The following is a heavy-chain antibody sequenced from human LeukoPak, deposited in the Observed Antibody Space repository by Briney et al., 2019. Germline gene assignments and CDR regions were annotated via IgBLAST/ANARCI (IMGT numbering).Heavy chain of an antibody. V-gene: IGHV1-18*01. J-gene: IGHJ4*02. Sequence: GASVKVSCKTSGFTFTRYGVSWVRQAPGQGLEWMGWVSPYTHNINYAQKLQGRVTMTTDTPTSTVYMELKSLTSDDTAVYYCAKDLYSRGDAPMSFDSWGQGTLVTVSS. D-gene: IGHD3-10*01. CDR1: GFTFTRYG. CDR3: AKDLYSRGDAPMSFDS. CDR2: VSPYTHNI.